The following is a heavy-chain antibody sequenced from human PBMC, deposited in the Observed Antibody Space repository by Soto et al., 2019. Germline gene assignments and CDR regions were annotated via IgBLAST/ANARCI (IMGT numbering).Heavy chain of an antibody. CDR1: GFTFSSYG. CDR2: ISYDGSNK. D-gene: IGHD3-10*01. V-gene: IGHV3-30*18. J-gene: IGHJ6*02. Sequence: GGSLRLSCAASGFTFSSYGMHWVRQAPGKGLEWVAVISYDGSNKYYADSVKGRFTISRDNSKNTLYLQMNSLRAEDTAVYYCAKDWGFQLWFGWRSQYYYYGMDVWGQGTTVTVSS. CDR3: AKDWGFQLWFGWRSQYYYYGMDV.